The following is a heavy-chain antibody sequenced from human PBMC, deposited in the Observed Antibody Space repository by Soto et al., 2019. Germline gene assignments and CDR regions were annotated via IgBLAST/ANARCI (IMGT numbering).Heavy chain of an antibody. Sequence: SETLSLTCAVYGGSFSGYYWSWIRQPPGKGLEWIGEINHSGSTNYNPSLKSRVTISVDTSKNQFSLKLSSVTAADTAVYYCARGPTDCSGGSCYSWQYFDYWGQGTLVTVSS. CDR3: ARGPTDCSGGSCYSWQYFDY. J-gene: IGHJ4*02. CDR2: INHSGST. D-gene: IGHD2-15*01. CDR1: GGSFSGYY. V-gene: IGHV4-34*01.